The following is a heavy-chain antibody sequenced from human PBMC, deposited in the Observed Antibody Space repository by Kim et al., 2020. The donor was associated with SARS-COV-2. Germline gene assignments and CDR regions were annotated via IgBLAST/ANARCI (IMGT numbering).Heavy chain of an antibody. Sequence: GGSLRLSCAASGFTFSSYGMHWVRQAPGKGLEWVAVISYDGINKYYADSVKGRFTISRDNSKNTLYLQMNSLRAEDTAVYYCAKDLNGAHYYGMDVWGQGTTVTVSS. J-gene: IGHJ6*02. V-gene: IGHV3-30*18. D-gene: IGHD2-8*01. CDR1: GFTFSSYG. CDR2: ISYDGINK. CDR3: AKDLNGAHYYGMDV.